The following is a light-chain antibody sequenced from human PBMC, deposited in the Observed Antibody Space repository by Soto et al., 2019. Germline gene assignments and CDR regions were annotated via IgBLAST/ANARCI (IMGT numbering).Light chain of an antibody. J-gene: IGLJ2*01. V-gene: IGLV6-57*04. CDR2: ADN. CDR3: QSYDHSNVI. CDR1: SGSIASNY. Sequence: NFMLTQPHSVSESPGKTVTISCIRSSGSIASNYVQWYQQCPGSAPTTVIYADNRRPSGVPDRFSGSIDSSSNSASLAISGLKTEDEADYYCQSYDHSNVIFGGGTKLTVL.